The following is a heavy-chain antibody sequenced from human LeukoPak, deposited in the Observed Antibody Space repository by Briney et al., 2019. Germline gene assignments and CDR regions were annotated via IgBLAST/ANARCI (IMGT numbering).Heavy chain of an antibody. CDR2: VHLDGRT. Sequence: SETLSLTCTVSGGSVISTNWWTWVRQPPGKGLEWIGEVHLDGRTNYNPSLKSRLIMSVDLPDNHISLKLTSVTAADTAVYYCAREGGFYRPLDYSGQGTLVTVSS. CDR1: GGSVISTNW. V-gene: IGHV4-4*02. D-gene: IGHD3-3*01. CDR3: AREGGFYRPLDY. J-gene: IGHJ4*02.